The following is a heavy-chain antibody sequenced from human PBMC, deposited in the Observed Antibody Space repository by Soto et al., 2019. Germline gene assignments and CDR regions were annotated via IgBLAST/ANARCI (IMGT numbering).Heavy chain of an antibody. D-gene: IGHD6-6*01. CDR2: IIPIFGTA. J-gene: IGHJ5*02. Sequence: SVKVSCKASGGTFSSYAISWVRQAPGQGLEWMGGIIPIFGTANYAQKFQGRVTITADESTSTAYMELSSLRSEDTAVYYCATGYSSSSLSWFDPWGQGTLVTVSS. CDR1: GGTFSSYA. CDR3: ATGYSSSSLSWFDP. V-gene: IGHV1-69*13.